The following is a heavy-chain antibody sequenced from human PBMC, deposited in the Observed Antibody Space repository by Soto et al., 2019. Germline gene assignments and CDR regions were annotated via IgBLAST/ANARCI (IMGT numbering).Heavy chain of an antibody. CDR3: AREDCSGGSCKFDY. Sequence: KFQGRVTITRDTSASTAYMELSSLRSEDTAVYYCAREDCSGGSCKFDYWGQGTLVTVSS. J-gene: IGHJ4*02. D-gene: IGHD2-15*01. V-gene: IGHV1-3*01.